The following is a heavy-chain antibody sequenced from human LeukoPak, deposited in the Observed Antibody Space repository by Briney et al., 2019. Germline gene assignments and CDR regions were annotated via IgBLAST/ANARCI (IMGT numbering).Heavy chain of an antibody. CDR3: ASCTSGYYGYYFEF. CDR2: ISSSSSYI. V-gene: IGHV3-21*01. D-gene: IGHD3-22*01. CDR1: GFTFSSYS. Sequence: GGSLRLSCAASGFTFSSYSMNWVRQAPGKGLEWVSSISSSSSYIYYADSVKGRFTISRDNAKNSLYLQMNSLRAEDTAVYYCASCTSGYYGYYFEFWGQGTLLTVSS. J-gene: IGHJ4*02.